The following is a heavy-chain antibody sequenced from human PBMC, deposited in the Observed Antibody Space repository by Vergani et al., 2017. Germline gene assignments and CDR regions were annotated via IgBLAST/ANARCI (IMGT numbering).Heavy chain of an antibody. J-gene: IGHJ5*02. V-gene: IGHV3-66*02. Sequence: EVQLVESGGGLVQPGGSLRLSCAASGFTVSSNYMSWVRQAPGKGLEWVSVIYSGGSTYYADSVKGRFTISRDNSKNTLYLQMNSLRAEDTAVYYCAREPIAAAEGEGGDPWGQGTLVTVSS. D-gene: IGHD6-13*01. CDR1: GFTVSSNY. CDR3: AREPIAAAEGEGGDP. CDR2: IYSGGST.